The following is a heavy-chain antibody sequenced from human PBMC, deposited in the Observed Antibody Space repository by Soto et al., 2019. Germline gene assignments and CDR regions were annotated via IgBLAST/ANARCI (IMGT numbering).Heavy chain of an antibody. Sequence: ASVKVSCKASGNTVPNYAIHWVRQAPGQRLEWMGWINGDNGNTDYAEQLQGRVTVTRDTSASTAYMELRSLRSDDTAVYYCARGRYGDCWGQGALVTVSS. CDR1: GNTVPNYA. CDR3: ARGRYGDC. D-gene: IGHD1-1*01. V-gene: IGHV1-3*01. J-gene: IGHJ4*02. CDR2: INGDNGNT.